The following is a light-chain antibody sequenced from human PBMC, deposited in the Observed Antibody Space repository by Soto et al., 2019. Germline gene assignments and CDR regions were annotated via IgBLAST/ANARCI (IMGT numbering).Light chain of an antibody. CDR3: AAWDDSLSGGV. J-gene: IGLJ3*02. CDR2: SNN. V-gene: IGLV1-47*02. Sequence: QSVLTQPPSASGTPGQRVTISCSGSSSNIGSNYVYWYQQLPGTAPKLLIYSNNQRPSGVPDRFSGSKSGTSASLAISGLLSEDEADYYCAAWDDSLSGGVFGGGTKLTVL. CDR1: SSNIGSNY.